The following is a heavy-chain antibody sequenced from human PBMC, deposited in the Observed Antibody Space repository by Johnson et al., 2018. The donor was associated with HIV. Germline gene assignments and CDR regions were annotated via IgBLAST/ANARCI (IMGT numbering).Heavy chain of an antibody. J-gene: IGHJ3*02. D-gene: IGHD4-23*01. V-gene: IGHV3-30-3*01. CDR1: GFTFSSYA. CDR3: ACADIGGNPDAFDI. Sequence: QVQLVESGGGVVQPGRSLRLSCAASGFTFSSYAMHWVRQAPGKGLEWVAVISYDGSNKYYADSVKGRFTISRDNSKNTLYLQMNSLSAEDTAVNYCACADIGGNPDAFDIWGQGAMVTVSS. CDR2: ISYDGSNK.